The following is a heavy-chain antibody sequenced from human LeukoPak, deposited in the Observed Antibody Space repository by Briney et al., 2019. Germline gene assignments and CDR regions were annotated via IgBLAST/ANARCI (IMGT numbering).Heavy chain of an antibody. CDR2: ISSNRGST. CDR1: GFTFSSYA. D-gene: IGHD3-22*01. Sequence: GGSLRLPCAASGFTFSSYAMHWVRQAPGKGLEYVSAISSNRGSTYYANSVKGRFTISRDNSKNTLYLQMGSLRAEDMAVYYCARVNGYGQDYWGQGTLVTVSS. J-gene: IGHJ4*02. V-gene: IGHV3-64*01. CDR3: ARVNGYGQDY.